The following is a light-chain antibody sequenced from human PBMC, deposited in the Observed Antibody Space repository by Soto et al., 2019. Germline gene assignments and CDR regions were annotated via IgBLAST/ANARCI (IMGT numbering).Light chain of an antibody. Sequence: DIQMTQSPSTLSASVGDRVTITCRASQSISSWLAWYQQKPGKAPKLLIYKASSLESGVPSRFSGSGSGTEFTLTISSLQPDDFATYYCQQYKLVGFRTFGQGTKVDIK. CDR3: QQYKLVGFRT. CDR1: QSISSW. V-gene: IGKV1-5*03. CDR2: KAS. J-gene: IGKJ1*01.